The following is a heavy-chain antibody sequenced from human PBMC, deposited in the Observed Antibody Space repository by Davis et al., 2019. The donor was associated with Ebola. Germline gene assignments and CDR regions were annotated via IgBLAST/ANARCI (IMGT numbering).Heavy chain of an antibody. CDR2: ISSNGGST. CDR1: GFTFSSYG. Sequence: GESLKISCAASGFTFSSYGMHWVRQAPGKGLEYVSAISSNGGSTYYANSVKGRFTISRDNSKNTLYLQMGSLGAEDMAVYYCARERLHALDYWGQGTLVTVSS. CDR3: ARERLHALDY. V-gene: IGHV3-64*01. J-gene: IGHJ4*02. D-gene: IGHD5-24*01.